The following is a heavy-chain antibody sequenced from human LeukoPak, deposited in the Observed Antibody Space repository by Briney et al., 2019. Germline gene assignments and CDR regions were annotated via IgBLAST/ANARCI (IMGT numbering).Heavy chain of an antibody. CDR3: ARGPFGVVTFFDY. CDR2: IIPIFGTA. Sequence: SVKVSCKASGGTFSSYAISWVRQAPGQGLEWMGGIIPIFGTANYAQKFQGRVTITTDESTSTAYMELSSLRSEDTAVYYCARGPFGVVTFFDYWGQGTLVTDSS. D-gene: IGHD3-3*01. V-gene: IGHV1-69*05. J-gene: IGHJ4*02. CDR1: GGTFSSYA.